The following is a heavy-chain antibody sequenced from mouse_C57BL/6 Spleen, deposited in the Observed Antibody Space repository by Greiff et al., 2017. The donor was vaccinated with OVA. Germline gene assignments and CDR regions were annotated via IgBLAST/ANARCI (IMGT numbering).Heavy chain of an antibody. CDR2: INPSSGYT. J-gene: IGHJ4*01. CDR1: GYTFTSYT. Sequence: QVQLQQSGAELARPGASVKMSCKASGYTFTSYTMHWVKQRPGQGLEWIGYINPSSGYTKYNQKFKDKATLTADKSSSTAYMQLSSLTSEDSAVYYCASHYYSNSYYAMDYWGQGTSGTVSS. V-gene: IGHV1-4*01. CDR3: ASHYYSNSYYAMDY. D-gene: IGHD2-5*01.